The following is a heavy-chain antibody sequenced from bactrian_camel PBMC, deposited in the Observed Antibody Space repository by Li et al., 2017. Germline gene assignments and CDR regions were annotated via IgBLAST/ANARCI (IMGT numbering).Heavy chain of an antibody. CDR2: LDSSAVA. V-gene: IGHV3S55*01. D-gene: IGHD2*01. J-gene: IGHJ4*01. CDR1: RYIDGRYC. CDR3: AADLKTWCSGGSLIPDY. Sequence: HAQLVESGGGSVQAGGSLRLSCAASRYIDGRYCMGWFRQAPGKEREEVASLDSSAVATYSDSVKGRFTISKDNAKNTLYLQMNSLKPEDTASYYCAADLKTWCSGGSLIPDYWGHGTQVTVS.